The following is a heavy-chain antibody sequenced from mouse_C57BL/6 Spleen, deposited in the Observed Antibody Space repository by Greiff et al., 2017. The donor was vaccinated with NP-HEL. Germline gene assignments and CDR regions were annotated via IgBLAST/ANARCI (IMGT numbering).Heavy chain of an antibody. D-gene: IGHD2-1*01. CDR2: INPNNGGT. Sequence: EVKLLESGPELVKPGASVKMSCKASGYTFTDYNMHWVKQSHGKSLEWIGYINPNNGGTSYNQKFKGKATLTVNKSSSTAYMELRSLTSEDSAVYYCARSNYGNYYAMDYWGQGTSVTVSS. J-gene: IGHJ4*01. CDR1: GYTFTDYN. CDR3: ARSNYGNYYAMDY. V-gene: IGHV1-22*01.